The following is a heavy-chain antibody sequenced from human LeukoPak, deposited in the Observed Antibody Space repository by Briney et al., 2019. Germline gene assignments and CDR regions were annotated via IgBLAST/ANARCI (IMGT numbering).Heavy chain of an antibody. CDR1: GGSIRSSYYY. CDR2: IYYSGST. Sequence: PSETLSLICTVSGGSIRSSYYYWGWIRQHPGKGLEWIGYIYYSGSTYYNPSLKSRVTISVDTSKNQFSLKLSSVTAADTAVYYCAREREPVPAAPYYYYYYGMDVWGQGTTVTVSS. CDR3: AREREPVPAAPYYYYYYGMDV. J-gene: IGHJ6*02. V-gene: IGHV4-31*03. D-gene: IGHD2-2*01.